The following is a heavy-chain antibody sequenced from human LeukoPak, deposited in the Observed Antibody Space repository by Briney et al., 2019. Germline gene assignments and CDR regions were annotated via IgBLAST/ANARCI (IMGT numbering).Heavy chain of an antibody. CDR3: ARHGIWFGDTNRWFDP. CDR2: IYYSGST. CDR1: GGSISSYY. V-gene: IGHV4-59*08. D-gene: IGHD3-10*01. Sequence: SETLSLTCTVSGGSISSYYWSWMRQPPGKGLEWIGYIYYSGSTNYNPSLTSRVTISVDTSKNQFSLRLTSVTAADTAVYFCARHGIWFGDTNRWFDPWGQGTLVTVSS. J-gene: IGHJ5*02.